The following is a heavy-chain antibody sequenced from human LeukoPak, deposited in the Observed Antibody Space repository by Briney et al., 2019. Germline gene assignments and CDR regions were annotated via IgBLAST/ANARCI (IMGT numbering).Heavy chain of an antibody. V-gene: IGHV3-20*04. D-gene: IGHD3-22*01. CDR2: IDWNGGST. Sequence: GDSLRLSCAASGFTFDEYGMSWVRQTPGKGREWVAGIDWNGGSTGYADSVKGRFTISRNNAKNSLYLQMNSLRAEDTALYYCARRAMIVVATPAVDYWGQGTLVTVSS. J-gene: IGHJ4*02. CDR3: ARRAMIVVATPAVDY. CDR1: GFTFDEYG.